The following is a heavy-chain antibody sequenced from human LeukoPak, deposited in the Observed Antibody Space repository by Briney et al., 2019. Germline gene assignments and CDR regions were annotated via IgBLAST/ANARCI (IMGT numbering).Heavy chain of an antibody. J-gene: IGHJ5*02. CDR2: ISADNGYT. D-gene: IGHD6-13*01. V-gene: IGHV1-18*01. Sequence: ALVKVSCKASDYTFTSYGINWVRQAPGEGLEWMGWISADNGYTNYAQKFQGRVTMTTHTSTSTAYMELRSLRSDDTAVYYCARGVTVAGTNWFDPWGQGTLVTVSS. CDR3: ARGVTVAGTNWFDP. CDR1: DYTFTSYG.